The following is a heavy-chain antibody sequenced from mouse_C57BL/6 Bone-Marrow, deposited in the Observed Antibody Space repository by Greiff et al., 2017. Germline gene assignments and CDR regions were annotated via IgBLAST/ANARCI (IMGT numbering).Heavy chain of an antibody. CDR2: IDPENGDT. CDR3: ADWERAY. J-gene: IGHJ3*01. V-gene: IGHV14-4*01. D-gene: IGHD4-1*01. CDR1: GFNIKDDY. Sequence: EVQVVESGAELVRPGASVKLSCTASGFNIKDDYMNWVKQRPEQGLEWIGWIDPENGDTEYASKFQGKATITADTSSNTAYLQLSSLTCEDTAVYYCADWERAYWGQGTLVTVSA.